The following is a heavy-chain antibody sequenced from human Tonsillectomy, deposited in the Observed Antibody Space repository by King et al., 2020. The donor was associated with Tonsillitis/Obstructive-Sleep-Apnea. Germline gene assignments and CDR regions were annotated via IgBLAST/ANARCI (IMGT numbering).Heavy chain of an antibody. Sequence: VQLVESGGGLVQPGGSLRLSCAASGFIFRHYAMSWVRQAPGKGLEWVSSSSGSGGGTFYADSVKGRFTISRDSVKNTLYLQMNDLRAEDTALYYCAKDSTGQYYYYKDVWGKGTTVTVSS. CDR1: GFIFRHYA. D-gene: IGHD2-8*02. V-gene: IGHV3-23*04. CDR3: AKDSTGQYYYYKDV. CDR2: SSGSGGGT. J-gene: IGHJ6*03.